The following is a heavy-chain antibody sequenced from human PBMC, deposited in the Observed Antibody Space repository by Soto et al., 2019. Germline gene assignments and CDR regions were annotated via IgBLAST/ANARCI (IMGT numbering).Heavy chain of an antibody. J-gene: IGHJ4*02. CDR2: IYYSGST. Sequence: SETLSLTCTVSGGSISSYYWSWIRQPPGKGLEWIGYIYYSGSTNYNPSLKSRVTISVDTSKNQFSLKLSSVTAADTAVYYCARLLAVPAANTFDYWGQGTLVTVSS. V-gene: IGHV4-59*08. D-gene: IGHD2-2*01. CDR1: GGSISSYY. CDR3: ARLLAVPAANTFDY.